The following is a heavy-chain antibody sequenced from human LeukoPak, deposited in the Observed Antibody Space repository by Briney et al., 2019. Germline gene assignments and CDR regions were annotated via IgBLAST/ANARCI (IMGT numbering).Heavy chain of an antibody. CDR3: ARECRDGYNPRAGGIWFDP. J-gene: IGHJ5*02. Sequence: SETLSLTCAVSGGSISSCNWWSWVRQPPGKGLEWIGEIHHSGSTNYNPSLKSRVTISVDKSRNQFSLKLSSVTAADTAVYYCARECRDGYNPRAGGIWFDPWGQGTLVTASS. CDR2: IHHSGST. V-gene: IGHV4-4*02. CDR1: GGSISSCNW. D-gene: IGHD5-24*01.